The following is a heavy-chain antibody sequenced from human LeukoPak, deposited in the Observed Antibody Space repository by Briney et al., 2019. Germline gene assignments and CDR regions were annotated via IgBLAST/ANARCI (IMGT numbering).Heavy chain of an antibody. CDR3: TSNLYCSTSSCYTLDN. V-gene: IGHV3-15*01. D-gene: IGHD2-2*02. Sequence: GGFLRLSCAASGFTFSNGWMSWVRQAPGKGLEWVGRIKSKSERGTTDYAAPVKGRFTISRDGSTNTVYLHMNSLKTEDTAVYFCTSNLYCSTSSCYTLDNWGQGTLVAVSP. CDR1: GFTFSNGW. J-gene: IGHJ4*02. CDR2: IKSKSERGTT.